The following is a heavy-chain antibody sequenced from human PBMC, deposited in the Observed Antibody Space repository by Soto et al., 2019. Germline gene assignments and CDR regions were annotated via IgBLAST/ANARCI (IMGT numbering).Heavy chain of an antibody. V-gene: IGHV3-21*01. Sequence: GGSLRLSCAASGFTFRSFTMNWVRQAPGKGLEWVSTISSNSAYIYYTDALRCRFTISRDNAKNSLHLQMNSLRAEDTAVYYCTRDASRDSSARGWFDPWGPGTLVTVSS. D-gene: IGHD6-13*01. CDR2: ISSNSAYI. J-gene: IGHJ5*02. CDR1: GFTFRSFT. CDR3: TRDASRDSSARGWFDP.